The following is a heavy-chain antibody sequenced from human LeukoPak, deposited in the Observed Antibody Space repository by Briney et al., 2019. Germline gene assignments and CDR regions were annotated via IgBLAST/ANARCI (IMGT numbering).Heavy chain of an antibody. D-gene: IGHD3-22*01. V-gene: IGHV3-30*18. CDR2: ISYDGSNK. Sequence: GRSLRLSCAAPGFTFSSYGMHWVRQAPGKGLEWVAVISYDGSNKYYADSVKGRFTISRDNSKNTLYLQMNSPRAEDTAVYYCAKGAVYYDSSGYYPASDYWGQGTLVTVSS. CDR1: GFTFSSYG. J-gene: IGHJ4*02. CDR3: AKGAVYYDSSGYYPASDY.